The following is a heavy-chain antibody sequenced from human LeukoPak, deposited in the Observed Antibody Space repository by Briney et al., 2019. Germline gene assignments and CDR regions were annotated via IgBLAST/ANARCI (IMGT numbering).Heavy chain of an antibody. CDR3: ARERNYYDSSGSNWFDP. CDR1: GASISKIEDY. CDR2: IYHIGST. Sequence: PSETLSLTCTVSGASISKIEDYWGWLRQSPGKGLEWIGTIYHIGSTYYNPSLKSRVTMSVDTSNNQFSLKLSSVTAADTAVYYCARERNYYDSSGSNWFDPWGQGTLVTVSS. V-gene: IGHV4-39*07. D-gene: IGHD3-22*01. J-gene: IGHJ5*02.